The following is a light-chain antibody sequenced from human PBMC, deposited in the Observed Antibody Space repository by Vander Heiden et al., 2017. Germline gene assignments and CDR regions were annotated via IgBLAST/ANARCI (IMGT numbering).Light chain of an antibody. CDR3: QQYYSTPIT. J-gene: IGKJ5*01. CDR2: WAA. V-gene: IGKV4-1*01. CDR1: QSVLYSSNNKNY. Sequence: DIVLTHSPDSLAVPLGERATINCKSSQSVLYSSNNKNYLAWYQQKPGQPPKLLLYWAATRESGVPDRFSGSGSGTDFTLTISSLQAEDVAVYYCQQYYSTPITFGQGTRLEIK.